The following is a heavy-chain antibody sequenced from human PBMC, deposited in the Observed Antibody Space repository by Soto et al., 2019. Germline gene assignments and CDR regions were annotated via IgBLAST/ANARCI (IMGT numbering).Heavy chain of an antibody. CDR1: RYTCTGYY. Sequence: ASVKVSCNGYRYTCTGYYMHWVRQAPGQRLEWMGWINPNRGGTNYAQKFQGWFTMTRDTSISTAYTALSRLRSDDTAVYYCARGHPTGDLLTDYYHGMDVWAQGTTDTASS. J-gene: IGHJ6*02. CDR2: INPNRGGT. D-gene: IGHD3-10*01. V-gene: IGHV1-2*04. CDR3: ARGHPTGDLLTDYYHGMDV.